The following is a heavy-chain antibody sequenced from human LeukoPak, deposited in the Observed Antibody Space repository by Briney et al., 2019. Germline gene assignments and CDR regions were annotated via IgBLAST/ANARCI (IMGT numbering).Heavy chain of an antibody. V-gene: IGHV1-18*01. J-gene: IGHJ6*03. CDR1: GYTFTSYG. D-gene: IGHD2-21*02. CDR2: ISAYNGNT. CDR3: ARILEGAVTATSYYYYYMDV. Sequence: ASVKVSCKASGYTFTSYGISWVRQAPGQGLEWMGWISAYNGNTNYAQKLQGRVTMTTDTSTSTAYMELRSLRSDDTAVYYCARILEGAVTATSYYYYYMDVWGEGTTVTVSS.